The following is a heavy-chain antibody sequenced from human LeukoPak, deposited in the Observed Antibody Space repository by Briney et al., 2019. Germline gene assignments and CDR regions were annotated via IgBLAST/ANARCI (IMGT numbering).Heavy chain of an antibody. CDR2: ISSSGSTI. D-gene: IGHD3-22*01. Sequence: VGSLRLSCAASGFTFSSYEMNWVRQAPGKGLEWVSYISSSGSTIYYADSVKGRFTISRDNAKNSLYLQMNSLRAEDTAVYYCARGVHYYDSSGYYYTYWGQGTLVTVSS. CDR3: ARGVHYYDSSGYYYTY. CDR1: GFTFSSYE. V-gene: IGHV3-48*03. J-gene: IGHJ4*02.